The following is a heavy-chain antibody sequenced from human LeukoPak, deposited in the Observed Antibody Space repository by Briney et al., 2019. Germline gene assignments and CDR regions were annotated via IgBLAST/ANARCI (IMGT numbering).Heavy chain of an antibody. J-gene: IGHJ4*02. CDR3: ARGDGYNFFDF. V-gene: IGHV3-66*02. Sequence: GGSLRLSCAASGVTVSSNYMNWVRQAPGEGLEWVSVIYVGGNTYYADSVKGRFTISRDNPKNTLYLQMNSLRAEDTAVYYCARGDGYNFFDFWGQGTLVTVSS. CDR1: GVTVSSNY. D-gene: IGHD5-24*01. CDR2: IYVGGNT.